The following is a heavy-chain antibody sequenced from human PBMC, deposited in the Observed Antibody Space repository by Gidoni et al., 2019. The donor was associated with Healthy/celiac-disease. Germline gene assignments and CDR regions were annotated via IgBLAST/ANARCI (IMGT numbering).Heavy chain of an antibody. V-gene: IGHV3-9*01. CDR1: GFTFDAYA. CDR3: AKGPDRGYSGYDPLFDY. CDR2: MSWNSGSI. J-gene: IGHJ4*02. Sequence: EVQLVEPGGGLVQPVRSLRLSCAASGFTFDAYAMHWVRQAPGTGLEWFSGMSWNSGSIGDADSVKGRFTISRDNAKNSLYLQMNSRRAEDTALYYCAKGPDRGYSGYDPLFDYWGQGTLVTVSS. D-gene: IGHD5-12*01.